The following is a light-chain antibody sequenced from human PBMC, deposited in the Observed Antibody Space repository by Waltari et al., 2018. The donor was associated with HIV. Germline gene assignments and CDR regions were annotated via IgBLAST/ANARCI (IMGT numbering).Light chain of an antibody. J-gene: IGLJ3*02. CDR3: QSYDSTLSAPV. V-gene: IGLV1-40*01. CDR2: GNI. CDR1: SHNIGASYD. Sequence: QSVLTQPPSVSGAPGQRVPIPCTGSSHNIGASYDVHWYPQHQGPPHNAPLHGNINRPSGVPDRFSGSKSGTSASLAITGLQAEDEADYYCQSYDSTLSAPVFGGGTKLTVL.